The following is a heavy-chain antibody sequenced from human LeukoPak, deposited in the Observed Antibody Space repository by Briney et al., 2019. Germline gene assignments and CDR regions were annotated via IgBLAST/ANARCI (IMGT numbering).Heavy chain of an antibody. CDR2: ISSSSYT. Sequence: GGSLRLSCAASGFTFSDYYMSWIRQAPGKGLEWVSYISSSSYTNYADSVKGRFTISRDNAKNSLYLQMNSLRAEDTAVYYCATSIAAAAPYYFDYWGQGTLVTVSS. V-gene: IGHV3-11*06. D-gene: IGHD6-13*01. J-gene: IGHJ4*02. CDR3: ATSIAAAAPYYFDY. CDR1: GFTFSDYY.